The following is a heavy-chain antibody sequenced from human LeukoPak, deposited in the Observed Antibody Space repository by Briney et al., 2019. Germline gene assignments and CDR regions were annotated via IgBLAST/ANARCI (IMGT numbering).Heavy chain of an antibody. J-gene: IGHJ6*02. CDR3: ARWTDIVVVPAAGHYGMDV. V-gene: IGHV5-51*01. CDR2: TYPGDSDT. D-gene: IGHD2-2*01. Sequence: GASLQISCKGSGYSFTSYWIGWVRQMPGKGLEWMGITYPGDSDTRYSPSFQGQVTISADKSISTAYLQWSSLKASDTAMYYCARWTDIVVVPAAGHYGMDVWGQGTTVTVSS. CDR1: GYSFTSYW.